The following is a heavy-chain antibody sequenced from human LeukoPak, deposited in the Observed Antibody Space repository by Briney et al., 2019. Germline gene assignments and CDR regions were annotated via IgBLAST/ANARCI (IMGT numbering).Heavy chain of an antibody. J-gene: IGHJ5*02. CDR3: ATVSPRYSSSRYNWSDP. D-gene: IGHD6-6*01. CDR2: VDPEDGET. CDR1: GYTFTDYY. Sequence: ASVKVSCKVSGYTFTDYYMHWVQQAPGKGLEWMGLVDPEDGETIYAEKFQGRVTITADTSTDTAYMELSSLRSEDTAVYYCATVSPRYSSSRYNWSDPWGQGTLVTVSS. V-gene: IGHV1-69-2*01.